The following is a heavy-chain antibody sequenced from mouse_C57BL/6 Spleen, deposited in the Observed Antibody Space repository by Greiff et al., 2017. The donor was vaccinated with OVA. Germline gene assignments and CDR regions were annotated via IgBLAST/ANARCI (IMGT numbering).Heavy chain of an antibody. CDR2: IDPNSGGT. D-gene: IGHD2-14*01. CDR1: GYTFTSYW. CDR3: ARGVRRSYYYAMDY. V-gene: IGHV1-72*01. J-gene: IGHJ4*01. Sequence: VKLQQPGAELVKPGASVKLSCKASGYTFTSYWMHWVKQRPGRGLEWIGRIDPNSGGTKYNEKFKSKATLTVDKPSSTAYMQLSSLTSEDSAVEYCARGVRRSYYYAMDYWGQGTSVTVSS.